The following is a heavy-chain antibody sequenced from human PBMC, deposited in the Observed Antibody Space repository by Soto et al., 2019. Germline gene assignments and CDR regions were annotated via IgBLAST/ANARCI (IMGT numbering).Heavy chain of an antibody. D-gene: IGHD1-26*01. CDR3: ARDTGGSYDY. CDR2: TRNKAGRYAT. J-gene: IGHJ4*02. CDR1: GFTFSDYY. Sequence: EVQLVGSGGGLVQPGGSLRLSRAASGFTFSDYYMDWVRQVPGKGLEWVGRTRNKAGRYATEYAPSVKGRFTISRHDSEDSMYLQMNSLKTDDTAVYYCARDTGGSYDYWGQGALVTVSS. V-gene: IGHV3-72*01.